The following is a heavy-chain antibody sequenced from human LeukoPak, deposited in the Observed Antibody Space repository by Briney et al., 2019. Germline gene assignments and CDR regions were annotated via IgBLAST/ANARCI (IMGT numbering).Heavy chain of an antibody. J-gene: IGHJ4*02. CDR1: GGTFSSYA. CDR2: ISTYNGNT. Sequence: GASVKVSCKASGGTFSSYAISWVRQAPGQGLEWMGWISTYNGNTNYAQKFQGRVTMTTDTSTSTAYLELRSLRSDDTAVYYCASQSPACDYWGQGTQVTVSS. V-gene: IGHV1-18*01. CDR3: ASQSPACDY.